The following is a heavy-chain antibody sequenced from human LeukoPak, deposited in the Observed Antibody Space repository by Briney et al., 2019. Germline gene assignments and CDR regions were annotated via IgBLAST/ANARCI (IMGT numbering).Heavy chain of an antibody. V-gene: IGHV4-59*01. Sequence: PSETLSLTCTVSGGSISSYYWSWIRQPPGKGLEWIGYIYYSGSTNYNPSLKSRVTISVDTSKNQFSLKLSSVTAADTAVYYCAAGLAPGDFDYWGQGTLVTVPS. J-gene: IGHJ4*02. CDR3: AAGLAPGDFDY. D-gene: IGHD2-2*01. CDR2: IYYSGST. CDR1: GGSISSYY.